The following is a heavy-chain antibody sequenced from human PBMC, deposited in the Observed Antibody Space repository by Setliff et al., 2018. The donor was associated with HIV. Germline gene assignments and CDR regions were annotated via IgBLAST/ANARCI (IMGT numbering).Heavy chain of an antibody. Sequence: SETLSLTCTVSGVSISGYYWSWIRQPPGKGLEWIGYIYTSGSTSYNPSLKSRVTISVDTSKNQFSLKLSSVTAADTAVYYCARGARDGYNYGGYYYYYYYMDVWGKGTTVTVSS. CDR1: GVSISGYY. J-gene: IGHJ6*03. CDR3: ARGARDGYNYGGYYYYYYYMDV. CDR2: IYTSGST. D-gene: IGHD5-12*01. V-gene: IGHV4-4*08.